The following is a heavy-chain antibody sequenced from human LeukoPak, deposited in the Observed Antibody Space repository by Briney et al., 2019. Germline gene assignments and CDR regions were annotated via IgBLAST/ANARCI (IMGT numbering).Heavy chain of an antibody. CDR1: EFVFSDYY. CDR2: ISSGGDTK. D-gene: IGHD3-10*01. Sequence: GGSLRLSCAASEFVFSDYYMSWVRQAPGKGLEWVSYISSGGDTKYYADSVKGRFTISRDNAKNSLHLQMNNLRAEDTAVYYCAREMGGDYGSGTFFDLWGQGNMVTVSS. CDR3: AREMGGDYGSGTFFDL. V-gene: IGHV3-11*01. J-gene: IGHJ4*02.